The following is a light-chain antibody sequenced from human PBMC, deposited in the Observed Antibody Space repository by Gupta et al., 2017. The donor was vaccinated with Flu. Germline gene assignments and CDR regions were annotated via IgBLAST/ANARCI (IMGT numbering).Light chain of an antibody. J-gene: IGLJ1*01. Sequence: QSALTQPPSASVSPGQSVTISCTGTSSDIGGHNYVSWYQQHPGKAPKLLIYDVTKRPSGVPDRFSGSKSGSTASLTVSGLQAEDEADYYCSSYAATDGYVFGTGTKVTVI. CDR1: SSDIGGHNY. CDR3: SSYAATDGYV. CDR2: DVT. V-gene: IGLV2-8*01.